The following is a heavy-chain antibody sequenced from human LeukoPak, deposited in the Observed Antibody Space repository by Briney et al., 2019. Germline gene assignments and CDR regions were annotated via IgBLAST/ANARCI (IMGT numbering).Heavy chain of an antibody. V-gene: IGHV3-48*03. J-gene: IGHJ4*02. CDR2: ISSSGSTI. D-gene: IGHD1-26*01. CDR1: GFTFSSYE. CDR3: ARESVGANGDY. Sequence: GGSLRLSCAASGFTFSSYEMSWVRQAPGKGLGWVSYISSSGSTIYYADSVKGRFTISRDNAKNSLYLQMNSLRAEDTAVYYCARESVGANGDYWGQGTLVTVSS.